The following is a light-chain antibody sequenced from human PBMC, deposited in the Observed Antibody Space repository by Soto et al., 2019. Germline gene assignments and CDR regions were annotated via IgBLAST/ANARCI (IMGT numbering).Light chain of an antibody. J-gene: IGLJ2*01. CDR1: SSDVGGYDF. CDR2: EVS. CDR3: SSYTSSSTLV. Sequence: QSALTQPASVSGSPGQSITISCTGTSSDVGGYDFVSWYQHHPGKAPKLMIYEVSTRPSGVSSRFSGSKSGSTASLTISGLQAEDEADYYCSSYTSSSTLVFGGGTKLTVL. V-gene: IGLV2-14*01.